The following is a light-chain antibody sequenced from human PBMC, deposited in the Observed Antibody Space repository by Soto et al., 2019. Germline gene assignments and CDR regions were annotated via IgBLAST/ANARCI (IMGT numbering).Light chain of an antibody. CDR2: KAS. Sequence: DIQMTQSPSTLSASVGDRVTITCRASQSISSWLAWYQQKPGKAPKLLIYKASSLESGVPSRFSGSGSGTEFTLTISSLQPHDFATYSCQQYNSYSWTFGQGTKVEIK. CDR1: QSISSW. V-gene: IGKV1-5*03. CDR3: QQYNSYSWT. J-gene: IGKJ1*01.